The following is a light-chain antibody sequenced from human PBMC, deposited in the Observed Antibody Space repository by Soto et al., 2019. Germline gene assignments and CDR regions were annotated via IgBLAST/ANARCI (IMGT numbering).Light chain of an antibody. CDR1: QTISNW. J-gene: IGKJ1*01. Sequence: DVQMSQSPSTLSASVGDRVIITCRASQTISNWLAWYQQKPGKAPKLLIYDASSLESGVPSRFSGSGSGTEFTLTISSLQPDDFATYYCQEYNFFSTFGQGTKVEIK. CDR3: QEYNFFST. V-gene: IGKV1-5*01. CDR2: DAS.